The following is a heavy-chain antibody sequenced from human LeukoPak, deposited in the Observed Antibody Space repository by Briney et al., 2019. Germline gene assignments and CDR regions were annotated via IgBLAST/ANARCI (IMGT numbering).Heavy chain of an antibody. D-gene: IGHD3-22*01. CDR1: GYTFTGYY. J-gene: IGHJ4*02. V-gene: IGHV1-2*02. Sequence: ASVKVSCKASGYTFTGYYMHWVRQAPGQGLEWMGWINPNSGGTNYAQKFQGRVTMTRDTSISTAYMELSRLRSDDTAVYYCARDPEGYYYDSSGYYFFDYWGQGTLVAVSS. CDR2: INPNSGGT. CDR3: ARDPEGYYYDSSGYYFFDY.